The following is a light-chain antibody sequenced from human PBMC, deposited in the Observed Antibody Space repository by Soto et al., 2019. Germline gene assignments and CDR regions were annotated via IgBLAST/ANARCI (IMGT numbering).Light chain of an antibody. J-gene: IGKJ1*01. CDR3: HQYGTSPWT. CDR1: QSVSNNY. Sequence: EIVLTQSPGTLSLSPGERATLSCRASQSVSNNYLAWYQQKPGQAPRLLIYDASNRATGIPARFSGSGSGTDFTLTISSLEPEDFAVYYCHQYGTSPWTFGQGTKVDIK. V-gene: IGKV3-20*01. CDR2: DAS.